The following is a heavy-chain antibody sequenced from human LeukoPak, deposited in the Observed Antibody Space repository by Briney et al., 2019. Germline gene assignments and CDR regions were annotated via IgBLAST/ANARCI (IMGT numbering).Heavy chain of an antibody. CDR3: ARGGGFSGNYYYYMDV. CDR2: INPNSGGT. CDR1: GYGFTGDY. D-gene: IGHD5-12*01. Sequence: ASVNVCCTASGYGFTGDYMFWVRRAPGEGLEWMGWINPNSGGTQYAQKFQGRVTMTRDTSISTAYMELSRLRCDDTAVYYCARGGGFSGNYYYYMDVWGKGTTVPVSS. V-gene: IGHV1-2*02. J-gene: IGHJ6*03.